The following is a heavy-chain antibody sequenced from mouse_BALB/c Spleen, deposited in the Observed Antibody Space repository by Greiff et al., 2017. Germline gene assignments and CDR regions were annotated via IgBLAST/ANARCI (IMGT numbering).Heavy chain of an antibody. CDR1: GYTFTDYN. V-gene: IGHV1-18*01. Sequence: EVQLQQSLPELVKPGASVKIPCKASGYTFTDYNMDWVKQSHGKSLEWIGDINPNNGGTIYNQKFKGKATLTVDKSSSTAYMELRSLTSEDTAVYYCARWLLRENYAMDYWGQGTSVTVSS. CDR2: INPNNGGT. CDR3: ARWLLRENYAMDY. D-gene: IGHD2-3*01. J-gene: IGHJ4*01.